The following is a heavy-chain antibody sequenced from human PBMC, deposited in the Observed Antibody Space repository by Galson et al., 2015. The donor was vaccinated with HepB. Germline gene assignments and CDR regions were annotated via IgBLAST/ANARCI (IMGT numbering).Heavy chain of an antibody. D-gene: IGHD2-15*01. Sequence: SLRLSCAASGFTFSSYGMHWVRQAPGKGLEWVAVIWYDGSNKYYADSVKGRFTISRDNSKNTLYLQMNSLRAEDTAVYYCARDRGALVVRSQEGAFDIWGQGTMVTVSS. V-gene: IGHV3-33*01. CDR1: GFTFSSYG. J-gene: IGHJ3*02. CDR2: IWYDGSNK. CDR3: ARDRGALVVRSQEGAFDI.